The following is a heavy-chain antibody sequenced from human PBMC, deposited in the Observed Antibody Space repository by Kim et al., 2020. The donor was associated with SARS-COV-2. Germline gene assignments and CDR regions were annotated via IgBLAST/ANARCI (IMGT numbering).Heavy chain of an antibody. J-gene: IGHJ4*02. Sequence: SETLSLTCTVSGGSITSSSYYWGWIRQPPGKGLDCIGSIYYSGSTYYNPSLKSRVTISVDTSKNQFSLKLSSVTAADTAVYYCARSAFYGSGSYYNLFDYWGQGTLVTVSS. D-gene: IGHD3-10*01. CDR1: GGSITSSSYY. CDR3: ARSAFYGSGSYYNLFDY. V-gene: IGHV4-39*07. CDR2: IYYSGST.